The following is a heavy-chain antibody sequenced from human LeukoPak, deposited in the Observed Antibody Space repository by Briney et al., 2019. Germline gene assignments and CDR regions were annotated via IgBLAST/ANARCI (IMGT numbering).Heavy chain of an antibody. CDR1: GGPISSYY. CDR2: IYYSGST. V-gene: IGHV4-59*01. CDR3: ARGPKGPGVDY. J-gene: IGHJ4*02. D-gene: IGHD3-10*01. Sequence: PSETLSLTCTVSGGPISSYYWSWIRQPPGKGLEWIGYIYYSGSTNYNPSLKSRVTISVDTSKNQFSLKLSSVTAADTAVYYCARGPKGPGVDYWGQGTLVTVSS.